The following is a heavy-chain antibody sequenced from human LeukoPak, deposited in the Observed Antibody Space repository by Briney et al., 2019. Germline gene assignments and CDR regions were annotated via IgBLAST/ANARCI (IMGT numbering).Heavy chain of an antibody. CDR1: GGSISSYY. Sequence: PSETLSLTCTVSGGSISSYYWSWIRQPPGKGLEWIGYIYYSGSTNYNPSLKSRVTISVDTSKNQFSLKLSSVTAADTAVYYCARERISKTPYFDYWGQGTLVTVSS. CDR3: ARERISKTPYFDY. D-gene: IGHD2/OR15-2a*01. V-gene: IGHV4-59*08. J-gene: IGHJ4*02. CDR2: IYYSGST.